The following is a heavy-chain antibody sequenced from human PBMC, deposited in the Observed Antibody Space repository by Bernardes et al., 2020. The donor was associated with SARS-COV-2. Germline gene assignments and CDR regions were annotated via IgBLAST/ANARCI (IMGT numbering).Heavy chain of an antibody. CDR3: ARGTIGAADEN. D-gene: IGHD6-13*01. CDR1: GYTFTSYY. CDR2: INPSRGTT. Sequence: ASVKVSCKASGYTFTSYYIHWVRQAPGQGLEWMGIINPSRGTTNYAQRLQGRVTMTRDTSTSTVYMELSSLRSEDTAVYYCARGTIGAADENWGQGPLVTVSS. V-gene: IGHV1-46*01. J-gene: IGHJ4*02.